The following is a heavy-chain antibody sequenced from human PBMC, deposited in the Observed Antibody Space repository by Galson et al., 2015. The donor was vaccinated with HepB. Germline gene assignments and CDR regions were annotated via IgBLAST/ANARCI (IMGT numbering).Heavy chain of an antibody. V-gene: IGHV1-69*13. J-gene: IGHJ5*02. CDR3: AKVSGQLWTLKGFDP. Sequence: SVKVSCKASGGTFSSYAISWVRQAPGQGLEWMGGIIPIFGTANYAQKFQGRVTITADESTSTAYMELSSLRSEDTAVYYCAKVSGQLWTLKGFDPWGQGTLVTVSS. D-gene: IGHD5-18*01. CDR2: IIPIFGTA. CDR1: GGTFSSYA.